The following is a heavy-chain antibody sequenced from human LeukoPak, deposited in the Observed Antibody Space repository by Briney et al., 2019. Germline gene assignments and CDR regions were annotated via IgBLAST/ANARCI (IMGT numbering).Heavy chain of an antibody. CDR2: ITSSSGHI. CDR1: GFTFSSYS. CDR3: ARATWDS. J-gene: IGHJ4*02. Sequence: PGGSLRLSCAASGFTFSSYSMNWVRQAPGKGLEWVSSITSSSGHIYYADSVKGRFTISRDSAKNSLYLQMNSLRAEDTAVYYCARATWDSWGQGALVTVSS. V-gene: IGHV3-21*01. D-gene: IGHD2-15*01.